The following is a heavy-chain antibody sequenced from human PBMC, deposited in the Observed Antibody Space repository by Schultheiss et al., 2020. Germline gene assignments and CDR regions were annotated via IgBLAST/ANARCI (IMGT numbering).Heavy chain of an antibody. J-gene: IGHJ4*02. V-gene: IGHV3-NL1*01. CDR1: GFTFSSYA. CDR2: LYSGGST. Sequence: GGSLRLSCAASGFTFSSYAMHWVRQAPGKGLEWVSVLYSGGSTYYADSVKGRFTISRDNAKNSLYLQMNSLRAEDTAVYYCARSSGSLIDYWGQGTLVTVSS. CDR3: ARSSGSLIDY. D-gene: IGHD3-22*01.